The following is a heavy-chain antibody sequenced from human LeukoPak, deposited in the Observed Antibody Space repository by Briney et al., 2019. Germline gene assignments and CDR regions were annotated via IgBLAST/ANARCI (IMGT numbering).Heavy chain of an antibody. J-gene: IGHJ4*02. D-gene: IGHD3-16*01. CDR2: IRSKANSYAT. CDR3: ICSTLGF. Sequence: GGSLRLSCAASGFTFSGSAMHWVRQAPGKGLEWVGRIRSKANSYATAYAASVIGRFTISRDDSKNTTFLQMDSLKTEDTAVYYCICSTLGFWGQGTLVTVSS. CDR1: GFTFSGSA. V-gene: IGHV3-73*01.